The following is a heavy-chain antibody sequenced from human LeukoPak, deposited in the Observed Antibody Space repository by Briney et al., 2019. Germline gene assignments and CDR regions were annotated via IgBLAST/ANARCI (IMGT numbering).Heavy chain of an antibody. J-gene: IGHJ4*02. CDR2: IYSGGST. Sequence: GGSLRLSCAASGFTVSSNYLSWVRQAPGKGLEWVSIIYSGGSTYYADSVKGRVTISGDNSKNTLYLQMNSLRAEDTAVYYCARHRGYCSSTSCYPYYFDFWGQGTLVTVSS. V-gene: IGHV3-66*04. CDR1: GFTVSSNY. CDR3: ARHRGYCSSTSCYPYYFDF. D-gene: IGHD2-2*01.